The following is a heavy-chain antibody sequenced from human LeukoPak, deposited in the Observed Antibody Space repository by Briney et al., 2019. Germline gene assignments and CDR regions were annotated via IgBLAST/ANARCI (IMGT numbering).Heavy chain of an antibody. Sequence: NPSETLSLTCTVSGGSISGGTYYWGWIRQPPGKGLEWIGTISYSGSTYYNPALKSRVTISVDTSKSQFSLKLNSVTAADTAVYYCARVWFGESHPWYFDYWGQGTLVSVSS. V-gene: IGHV4-39*07. CDR1: GGSISGGTYY. J-gene: IGHJ4*02. CDR3: ARVWFGESHPWYFDY. CDR2: ISYSGST. D-gene: IGHD3-10*01.